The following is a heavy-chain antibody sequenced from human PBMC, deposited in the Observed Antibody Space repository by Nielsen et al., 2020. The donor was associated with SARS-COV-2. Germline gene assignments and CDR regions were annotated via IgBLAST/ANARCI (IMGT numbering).Heavy chain of an antibody. J-gene: IGHJ4*02. CDR1: GFTFSHYW. V-gene: IGHV3-74*01. CDR2: IDSDGSTT. D-gene: IGHD6-13*01. CDR3: AKGYSSSWYYFDY. Sequence: GESLRLSCAASGFTFSHYWMRWVRQAPGKGPVWVSYIDSDGSTTSYADSVKGRFTISRDNAKNTLYLQMSNLRAEDTAVYYCAKGYSSSWYYFDYWGQGTLVTVSS.